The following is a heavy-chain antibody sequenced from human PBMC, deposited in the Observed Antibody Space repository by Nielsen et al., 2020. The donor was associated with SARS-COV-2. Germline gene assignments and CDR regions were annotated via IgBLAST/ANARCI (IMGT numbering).Heavy chain of an antibody. V-gene: IGHV3-33*01. CDR3: ARVVAARPGYYFDY. CDR2: IWYDGSNK. J-gene: IGHJ4*02. Sequence: SLKISCAASGFTFSSYGMHRVRQAPGKGLEWVAVIWYDGSNKYYADSVKGRFTISRDNSKNTLYLQMNSLRDEDTAVYYCARVVAARPGYYFDYWGQGTLVTVSS. CDR1: GFTFSSYG. D-gene: IGHD6-6*01.